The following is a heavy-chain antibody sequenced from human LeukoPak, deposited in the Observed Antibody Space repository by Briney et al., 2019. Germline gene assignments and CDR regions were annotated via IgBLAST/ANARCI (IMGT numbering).Heavy chain of an antibody. V-gene: IGHV5-51*01. Sequence: GESLKISCKGSGYSFTSYWIGWVRQMPGKGLEWMGIIYPGDSDTRYSPSFHGQVTISADKSTSTAYLQWSSLKASDTAMYYCARGAVVVVAATSFDYWGQGTLVTVSS. CDR3: ARGAVVVVAATSFDY. CDR2: IYPGDSDT. J-gene: IGHJ4*02. CDR1: GYSFTSYW. D-gene: IGHD2-15*01.